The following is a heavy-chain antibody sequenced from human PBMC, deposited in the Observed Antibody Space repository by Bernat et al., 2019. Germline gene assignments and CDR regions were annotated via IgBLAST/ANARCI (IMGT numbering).Heavy chain of an antibody. D-gene: IGHD5-12*01. CDR2: ISYDGSNK. V-gene: IGHV3-30-3*01. CDR3: ARAYSGYDNWFDP. J-gene: IGHJ5*02. Sequence: QVQLVESGGGVVQPGRSLRLSCVASGFTFSSYAMHWVRQAPGKGLEWVAVISYDGSNKYYADSVKGRFTISRDNSKNTLYLQMNSLRAEDTAVYYCARAYSGYDNWFDPWGQGTLVTVSS. CDR1: GFTFSSYA.